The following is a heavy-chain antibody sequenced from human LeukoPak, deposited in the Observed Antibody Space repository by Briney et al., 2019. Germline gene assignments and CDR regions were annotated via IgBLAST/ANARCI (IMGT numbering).Heavy chain of an antibody. CDR1: GGTFSSYA. D-gene: IGHD5-18*01. CDR2: IIPIFGTA. J-gene: IGHJ4*02. V-gene: IGHV1-69*01. CDR3: AREYVDTAMATSFDY. Sequence: GASVKVSCKASGGTFSSYAISWMRQAPGQGLEWMGGIIPIFGTANYAQKFQGRVTITAGESTSTAYMELSSLRSEDTAVYYCAREYVDTAMATSFDYWGQGILVTVSS.